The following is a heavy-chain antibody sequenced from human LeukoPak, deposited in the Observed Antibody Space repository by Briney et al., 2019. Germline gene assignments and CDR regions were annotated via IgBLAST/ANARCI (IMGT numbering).Heavy chain of an antibody. CDR3: AKVVSPVTDY. Sequence: GGSLRLSCAASGFTFSSYAMSWVRQAPGKGLEWVSAISGSGGSTYYADSVKGRFTISRDNSTNTLYLQMNSLRAEDTAVYYWAKVVSPVTDYWGQGTLVSVSS. J-gene: IGHJ4*02. CDR2: ISGSGGST. CDR1: GFTFSSYA. D-gene: IGHD5/OR15-5a*01. V-gene: IGHV3-23*01.